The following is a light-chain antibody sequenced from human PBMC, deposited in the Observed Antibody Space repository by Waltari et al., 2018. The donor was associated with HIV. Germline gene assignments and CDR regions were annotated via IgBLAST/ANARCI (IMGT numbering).Light chain of an antibody. CDR1: TTDVGYYNY. Sequence: QSALTQPPSVSGSPRQSVTISCTGTTTDVGYYNYVSWYQQYPGKAPKLIIFDFTQRPSGVPERFSGSKSGNTASLTISGLQTADEADYFCCAYAAGHVSYVFGNGTAVAVL. V-gene: IGLV2-11*01. CDR3: CAYAAGHVSYV. J-gene: IGLJ1*01. CDR2: DFT.